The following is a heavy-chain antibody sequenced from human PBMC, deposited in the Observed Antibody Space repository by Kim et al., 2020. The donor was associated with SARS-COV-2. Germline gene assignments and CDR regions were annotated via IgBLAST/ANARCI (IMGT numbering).Heavy chain of an antibody. CDR3: TTERGRYCSSTSCYRGQDDAFDI. D-gene: IGHD2-2*01. V-gene: IGHV3-15*01. J-gene: IGHJ3*02. CDR2: IKSKTDGGTT. Sequence: GGSLRLSCAASGFTFSNAWMSWVRQAPGKGLEWVGRIKSKTDGGTTDYAAPVKGRFTISRDDSKNTLYLQMNSLKTEDTAVYYCTTERGRYCSSTSCYRGQDDAFDIWGQGTMVTVSS. CDR1: GFTFSNAW.